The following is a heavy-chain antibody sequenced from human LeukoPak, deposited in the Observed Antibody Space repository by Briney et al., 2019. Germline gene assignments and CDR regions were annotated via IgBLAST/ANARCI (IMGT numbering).Heavy chain of an antibody. J-gene: IGHJ4*02. CDR3: ATDYYDSSGSAFDY. D-gene: IGHD3-22*01. Sequence: ASVKVSCKASGYTFTGYYMHWVRQAPGQGLEWMGWINPNSGGTNYAQKFQGRVTMTEDTSTDTAYMELSSLRSEDTAVYYCATDYYDSSGSAFDYWGQGTLVTVSS. CDR1: GYTFTGYY. V-gene: IGHV1-2*02. CDR2: INPNSGGT.